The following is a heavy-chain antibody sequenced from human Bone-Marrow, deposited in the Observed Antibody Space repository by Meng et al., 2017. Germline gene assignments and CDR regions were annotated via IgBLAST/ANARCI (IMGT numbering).Heavy chain of an antibody. CDR2: IDGSGSGK. J-gene: IGHJ4*02. V-gene: IGHV3-11*04. CDR1: GFTFTDYY. CDR3: ARWVVSSGWYFDS. Sequence: SLRLSCAASGFTFTDYYMIWIRQAPGKGLGLVSYIDGSGSGKVYADSVKGRFTISRDNAKKSLFLEMNSLRDEDTAMNYCARWVVSSGWYFDSWGQGTLVTVSS. D-gene: IGHD6-19*01.